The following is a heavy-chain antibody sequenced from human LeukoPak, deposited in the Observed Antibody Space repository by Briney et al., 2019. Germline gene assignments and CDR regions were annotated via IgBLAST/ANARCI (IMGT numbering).Heavy chain of an antibody. J-gene: IGHJ4*02. Sequence: SVKVSCKASGYTFTSYDINWVRQAPGQGLEWMGRIFPICGTANYAQKFQGRVTITTDESTSTAYMELSSLRSEDTAVYYCASEVHRYCSGGSCYFNDWGQGTLVTVSS. CDR3: ASEVHRYCSGGSCYFND. CDR1: GYTFTSYD. D-gene: IGHD2-15*01. CDR2: IFPICGTA. V-gene: IGHV1-69*05.